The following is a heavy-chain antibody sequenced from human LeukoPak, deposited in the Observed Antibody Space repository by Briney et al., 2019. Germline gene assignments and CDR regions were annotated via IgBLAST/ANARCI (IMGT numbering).Heavy chain of an antibody. CDR1: GFTFSSYG. CDR2: IRYDGSNK. D-gene: IGHD2-2*02. V-gene: IGHV3-30*02. Sequence: GGSLRLSCAASGFTFSSYGMHWVRQAPGKGLEWVAFIRYDGSNKYYADSVKGRSTISRDNSKNTLYLQMNSLRAEDTAVYYCAKDLPTQIIVVVPAAIDYWGQGTLVTVSS. J-gene: IGHJ4*02. CDR3: AKDLPTQIIVVVPAAIDY.